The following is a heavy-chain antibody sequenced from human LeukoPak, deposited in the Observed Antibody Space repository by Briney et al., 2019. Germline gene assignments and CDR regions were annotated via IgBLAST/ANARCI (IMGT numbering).Heavy chain of an antibody. Sequence: GGSLRLSCSASGFTFSTYAMTWVRQAPGKGLEWVAAVTPNGGGTYYTGSVEGRFTISRDSSKNTLFLQMNSLRAEDTAVYYCARGAWTAYYFDYWGQGTLVTVSS. CDR2: VTPNGGGT. J-gene: IGHJ4*02. CDR1: GFTFSTYA. CDR3: ARGAWTAYYFDY. D-gene: IGHD3/OR15-3a*01. V-gene: IGHV3-23*01.